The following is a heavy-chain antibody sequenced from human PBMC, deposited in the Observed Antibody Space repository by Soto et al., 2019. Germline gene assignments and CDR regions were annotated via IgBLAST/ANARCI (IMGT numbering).Heavy chain of an antibody. CDR2: IKHRPAAGTT. V-gene: IGHV3-15*07. CDR3: TADLYSSSAWANDY. Sequence: EVQLVESGGGLVKPGGSLRLSCAASGFTFSDTWMNWVRQAPSKGLEWIARIKHRPAAGTTDYAAPVKGRFTISRDASRSTVFLQMDGLKVEDTAVYYCTADLYSSSAWANDYWGQGTPVTVST. J-gene: IGHJ4*02. CDR1: GFTFSDTW. D-gene: IGHD6-19*01.